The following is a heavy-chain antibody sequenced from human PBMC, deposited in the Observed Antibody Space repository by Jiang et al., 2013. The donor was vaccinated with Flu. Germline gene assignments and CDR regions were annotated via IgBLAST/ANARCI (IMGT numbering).Heavy chain of an antibody. CDR1: GYTFTSYY. D-gene: IGHD2-21*02. CDR3: ARIRSCGGDCYAFDN. CDR2: INPSGGYT. V-gene: IGHV1-46*01. Sequence: EVKKPGASVRVSCKASGYTFTSYYMHWVRQAPGQGLEWMGLINPSGGYTTYAQKFQGRVTMTRDTSTSTVYMELSSLRSEDTAMYYCARIRSCGGDCYAFDNWGQGTLVTVSS. J-gene: IGHJ4*02.